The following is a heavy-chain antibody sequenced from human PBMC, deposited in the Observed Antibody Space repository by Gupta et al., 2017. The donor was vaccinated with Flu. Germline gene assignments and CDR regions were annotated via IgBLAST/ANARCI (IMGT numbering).Heavy chain of an antibody. V-gene: IGHV3-23*01. CDR3: AKRSDYYDSSGYFEYYFDY. CDR1: GFTFSSYA. CDR2: ISGSGGST. Sequence: EVQLLESGGGLVQPGGSLRLSCAASGFTFSSYAMNWVRQAPGKGLEWVSAISGSGGSTYYADSVKGRFTISRDNSKNTLYLQMNSLRAEDTAVYYCAKRSDYYDSSGYFEYYFDYWGQGTLVTVSS. D-gene: IGHD3-22*01. J-gene: IGHJ4*02.